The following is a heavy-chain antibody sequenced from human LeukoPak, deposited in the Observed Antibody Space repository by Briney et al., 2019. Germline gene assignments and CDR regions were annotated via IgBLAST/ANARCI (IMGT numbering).Heavy chain of an antibody. CDR2: ISSSSSYI. V-gene: IGHV3-21*01. D-gene: IGHD3-9*01. CDR3: ARILTGYSFDY. CDR1: GGSISSSS. Sequence: ETLSLTCTVSGGSISSSSHYWGWIRQPPGKGLEWVSSISSSSSYIYYADSVKGRFTISRDNAKNSLYLQMNSLRAEDTAVYYCARILTGYSFDYWGQGTLVTVSS. J-gene: IGHJ4*02.